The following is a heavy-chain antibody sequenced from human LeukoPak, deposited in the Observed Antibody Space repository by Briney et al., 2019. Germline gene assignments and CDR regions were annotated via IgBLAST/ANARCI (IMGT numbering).Heavy chain of an antibody. V-gene: IGHV1-2*06. J-gene: IGHJ6*02. CDR2: INPHSGDT. D-gene: IGHD5-18*01. Sequence: ASVKVSCKASGYAFTDYYIHWVRQAPGQGLEWMGRINPHSGDTAFSQRFQGRVTMTRDTSISTGFMELSRLRSDDTAVYYCAREGFSGYRSAYYYNGMDVWGQGTTVTVS. CDR3: AREGFSGYRSAYYYNGMDV. CDR1: GYAFTDYY.